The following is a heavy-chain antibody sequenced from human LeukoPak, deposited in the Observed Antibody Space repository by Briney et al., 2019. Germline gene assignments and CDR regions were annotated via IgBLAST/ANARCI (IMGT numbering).Heavy chain of an antibody. D-gene: IGHD1-14*01. CDR2: ISAYNGNT. V-gene: IGHV1-18*04. CDR3: AREFFPNPSWFDP. Sequence: ASVKVSCKASGYTFTGYYMHWVRQAPGQGLEWMGWISAYNGNTNYAQKLQGRVTMTTDTSTSTAYMELRSLRSDDTAVYYCAREFFPNPSWFDPWGQGTLVTVSS. J-gene: IGHJ5*02. CDR1: GYTFTGYY.